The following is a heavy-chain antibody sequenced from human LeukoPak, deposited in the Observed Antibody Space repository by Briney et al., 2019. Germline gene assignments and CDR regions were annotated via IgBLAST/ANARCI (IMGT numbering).Heavy chain of an antibody. CDR1: GFTFRSYA. J-gene: IGHJ4*02. CDR2: ISGSGGST. Sequence: EGSLRLSCAASGFTFRSYAMSWVRQAPGKGLEWVSAISGSGGSTYYADSVKGRFTISRDNSKNTLYLQMNSLRAEDTAVYYCAKAASGSYYPPYFDFWGQGTLVTVSS. D-gene: IGHD1-26*01. CDR3: AKAASGSYYPPYFDF. V-gene: IGHV3-23*01.